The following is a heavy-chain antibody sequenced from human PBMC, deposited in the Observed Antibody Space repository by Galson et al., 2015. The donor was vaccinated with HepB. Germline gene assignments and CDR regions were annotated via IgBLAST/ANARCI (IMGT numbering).Heavy chain of an antibody. CDR3: ARTHPAYYYDSSGYHCDY. D-gene: IGHD3-22*01. Sequence: SVKVSCKASGYAFSSYGISWVRQAPGQGLEWMGWISTYNGNTNYAQKLQGRVTVTTDTSTSTAYMELRSLRSDDTAVYYCARTHPAYYYDSSGYHCDYWGQGTLVTVSS. CDR1: GYAFSSYG. V-gene: IGHV1-18*01. CDR2: ISTYNGNT. J-gene: IGHJ4*02.